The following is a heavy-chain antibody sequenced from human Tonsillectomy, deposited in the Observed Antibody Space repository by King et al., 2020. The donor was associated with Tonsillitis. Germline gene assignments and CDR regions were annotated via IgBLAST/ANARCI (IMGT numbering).Heavy chain of an antibody. V-gene: IGHV3-33*05. CDR1: GFTFRSYG. J-gene: IGHJ4*02. CDR3: ARESLVSSGWGIDY. CDR2: ISYDGSNK. Sequence: VQLVESGGGVVQPGRSLRLSCAESGFTFRSYGMHWVRQAPGKGLEWVAVISYDGSNKHYADSVKGRFTISRDNSGNTLYLQMSSLGAEDTAVYYCARESLVSSGWGIDYWGQGTLVTVSS. D-gene: IGHD6-19*01.